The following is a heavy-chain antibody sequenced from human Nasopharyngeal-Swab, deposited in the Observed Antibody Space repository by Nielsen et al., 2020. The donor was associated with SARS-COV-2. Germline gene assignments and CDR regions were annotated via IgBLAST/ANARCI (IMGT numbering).Heavy chain of an antibody. Sequence: SQTLSLTCAISGDSVSSNSAAWNWISQSPSRGLEWMGRTYYRSKWYTDYAVSVKSRITINPDTSKNRSSLQLKSVTPEDTAVYYCARGRIAVTADYYYYGMDVWGQGTTGTVSS. V-gene: IGHV6-1*01. D-gene: IGHD6-19*01. J-gene: IGHJ6*02. CDR2: TYYRSKWYT. CDR1: GDSVSSNSAA. CDR3: ARGRIAVTADYYYYGMDV.